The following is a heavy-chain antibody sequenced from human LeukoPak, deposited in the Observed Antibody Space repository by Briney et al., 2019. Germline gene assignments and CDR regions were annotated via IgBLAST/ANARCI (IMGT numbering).Heavy chain of an antibody. CDR1: GFTFSSYG. CDR2: IWYDGSNK. J-gene: IGHJ4*02. D-gene: IGHD3-10*01. CDR3: AKEEAYGSGSPAGHFDY. V-gene: IGHV3-30*02. Sequence: GGSLRLSCAASGFTFSSYGMHWVRQAPGKGLEWVAVIWYDGSNKYYADSVKGRFTISRDNSKNTLYLQMNSLRAEDTAVYYCAKEEAYGSGSPAGHFDYWGQGTLVTVSS.